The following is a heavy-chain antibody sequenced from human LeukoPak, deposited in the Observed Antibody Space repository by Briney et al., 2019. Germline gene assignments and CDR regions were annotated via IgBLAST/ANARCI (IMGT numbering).Heavy chain of an antibody. J-gene: IGHJ4*02. CDR3: TRGAGWLIDY. CDR2: IYTSGST. V-gene: IGHV4-61*02. Sequence: SQTLSLTCTVSGGSISSGSYYWSWIRQPAGKGLEWIGRIYTSGSTNYNPSLKSRVTISVDTSKNHFSLKLNSVTTADTAVYYCTRGAGWLIDYWGQGILVTVSS. D-gene: IGHD3-16*01. CDR1: GGSISSGSYY.